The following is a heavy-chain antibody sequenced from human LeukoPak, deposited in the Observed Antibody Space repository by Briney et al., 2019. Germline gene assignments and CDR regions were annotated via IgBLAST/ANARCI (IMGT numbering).Heavy chain of an antibody. J-gene: IGHJ2*01. Sequence: ASVKVSCKASGYTFTSYGISWVRQAPGQGLEWMGWISAYNGNTNYAQKLQGRVTMTTDTSTSTAYMELRSLRSDDTAVYYCARDHKVDIVATTPDWYFDLWGRGTLVTVSS. D-gene: IGHD5-12*01. CDR3: ARDHKVDIVATTPDWYFDL. CDR1: GYTFTSYG. CDR2: ISAYNGNT. V-gene: IGHV1-18*01.